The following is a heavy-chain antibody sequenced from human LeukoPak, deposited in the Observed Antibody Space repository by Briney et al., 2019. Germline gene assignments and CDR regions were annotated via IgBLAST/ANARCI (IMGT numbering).Heavy chain of an antibody. Sequence: GASVKVSCKASGYTFTSYGISWVRQAPGQGLEWMGWISAYNGNTNYAQKLQGRVTMTTDTSTSTAYMELRSLRSDDTAVYYCARGPRITIFGVVHDASDIWGQGTMVTVSS. CDR3: ARGPRITIFGVVHDASDI. CDR2: ISAYNGNT. D-gene: IGHD3-3*01. J-gene: IGHJ3*02. CDR1: GYTFTSYG. V-gene: IGHV1-18*01.